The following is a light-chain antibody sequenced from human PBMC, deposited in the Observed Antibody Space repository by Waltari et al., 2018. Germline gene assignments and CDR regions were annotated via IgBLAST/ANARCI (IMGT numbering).Light chain of an antibody. Sequence: QSALTPPRSVSGSPGQSVAISCTGTSSDVGGYTYLSWYQHHPGQAPKLMIYDVGKRPSGVPDRFSGSKSGNTASLTISGLQAEDEAEYYCCSYAGSFTWLFGGGTKLTVL. J-gene: IGLJ3*02. CDR1: SSDVGGYTY. V-gene: IGLV2-11*01. CDR2: DVG. CDR3: CSYAGSFTWL.